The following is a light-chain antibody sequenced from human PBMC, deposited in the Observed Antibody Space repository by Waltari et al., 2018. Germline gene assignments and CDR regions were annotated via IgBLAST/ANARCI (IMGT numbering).Light chain of an antibody. J-gene: IGLJ2*01. CDR3: SSYAGSSKGV. CDR2: AVS. Sequence: QSALTQPASVSGSPGQSITITCTGPSRAVGYYKRVSWYQQHPGKAPKLMMYAVSKRPSGVSDRFSGSKSGDMASLTISGLQPEDEAEYFCSSYAGSSKGVFGGGTKVTVL. CDR1: SRAVGYYKR. V-gene: IGLV2-23*02.